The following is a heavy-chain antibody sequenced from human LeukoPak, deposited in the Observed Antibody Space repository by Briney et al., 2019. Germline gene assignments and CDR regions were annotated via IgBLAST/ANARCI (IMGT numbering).Heavy chain of an antibody. D-gene: IGHD3-10*01. Sequence: SSETLSLTCTVSGGSISSYYWSWIRQPPGKGLDWIGYIYHSGSTNYNPSLKSRVTISVDTSKNQFSLKLSSVTAADTAVYYCARALYYYGSGSSYYFDYWGQGTLVTVSS. J-gene: IGHJ4*02. CDR3: ARALYYYGSGSSYYFDY. V-gene: IGHV4-59*01. CDR2: IYHSGST. CDR1: GGSISSYY.